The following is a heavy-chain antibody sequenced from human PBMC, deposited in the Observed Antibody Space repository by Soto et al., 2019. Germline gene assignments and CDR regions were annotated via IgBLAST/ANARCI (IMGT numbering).Heavy chain of an antibody. J-gene: IGHJ5*02. CDR1: GGSFSGYY. CDR2: INHSGST. V-gene: IGHV4-34*01. CDR3: ARVGGSSGS. Sequence: SETLSLTCAVYGGSFSGYYWSWIRQPPGKGLEWIGEINHSGSTNYNPSLKSRVTISVDTSKNQFSLKLRSVTAADTAVYYCARVGGSSGSWGQGTLVTVSS. D-gene: IGHD3-22*01.